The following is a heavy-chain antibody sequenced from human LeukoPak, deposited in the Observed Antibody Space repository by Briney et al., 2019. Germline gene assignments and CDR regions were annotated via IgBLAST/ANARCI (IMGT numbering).Heavy chain of an antibody. CDR3: AREGHDYGGNPADY. CDR1: GFTVSSNY. D-gene: IGHD4-23*01. CDR2: IYSGGST. Sequence: PGGSLRLSCAASGFTVSSNYMSWVRQAPGKGLEWVSVIYSGGSTYYADPVKGRFTISRDNSKNTLYLQMNSLRAEDTAVYYCAREGHDYGGNPADYWGQGTLVTVSS. V-gene: IGHV3-66*01. J-gene: IGHJ4*02.